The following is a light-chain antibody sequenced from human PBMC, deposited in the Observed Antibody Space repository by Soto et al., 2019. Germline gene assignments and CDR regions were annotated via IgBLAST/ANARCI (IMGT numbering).Light chain of an antibody. V-gene: IGKV3-20*01. J-gene: IGKJ1*01. CDR1: QSVSRY. Sequence: EIVLTQSPATLSLSPGERATLSCRASQSVSRYLAWYQQKPGQAPRLLIYAASSRATGIPDGFSGSGSGTDFTLTISRLEPEDFAVYYCQQYGNSPQTFGQGTTGDIK. CDR2: AAS. CDR3: QQYGNSPQT.